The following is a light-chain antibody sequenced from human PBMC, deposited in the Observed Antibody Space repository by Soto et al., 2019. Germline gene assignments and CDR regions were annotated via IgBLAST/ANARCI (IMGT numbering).Light chain of an antibody. CDR2: KAS. J-gene: IGKJ1*01. Sequence: DIQMTQSPSTLSASVGDRVTITCRASQSIRTWLAWYQQKPGKAPKLLIYKASTLESGVPSRFSGSGSGTEFTLTISSLQPDDFATYYCQQYNSYSPPWTFGQGTKVDIK. CDR1: QSIRTW. V-gene: IGKV1-5*03. CDR3: QQYNSYSPPWT.